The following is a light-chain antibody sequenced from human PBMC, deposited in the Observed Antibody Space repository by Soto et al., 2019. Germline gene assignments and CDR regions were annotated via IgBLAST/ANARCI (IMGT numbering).Light chain of an antibody. CDR2: GES. J-gene: IGKJ1*01. CDR3: QQYAGSRT. V-gene: IGKV3-20*01. CDR1: QSVSSSY. Sequence: EIVLTQSPGTLSLSPGERATLSCRASQSVSSSYLAWYQQKPGQAPRLLIYGESSRATGIPDRFSGSGSGTDFTLTISRLEPEDFAVYYCQQYAGSRTFGQGTKVDIK.